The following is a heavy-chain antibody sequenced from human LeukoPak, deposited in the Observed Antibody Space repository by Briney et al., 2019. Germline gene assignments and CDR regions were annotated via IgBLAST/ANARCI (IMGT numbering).Heavy chain of an antibody. J-gene: IGHJ4*02. CDR3: ARRAVAGLDY. D-gene: IGHD6-19*01. Sequence: ASVKVSCKASGYTFTSYDINWVRQATGQGLEWMGWMNPNSGNIGYAQKFQGRVTITRNTSINTAYMELSSLRSEDTAVYYCARRAVAGLDYWGQGTLVTVSS. CDR2: MNPNSGNI. V-gene: IGHV1-8*03. CDR1: GYTFTSYD.